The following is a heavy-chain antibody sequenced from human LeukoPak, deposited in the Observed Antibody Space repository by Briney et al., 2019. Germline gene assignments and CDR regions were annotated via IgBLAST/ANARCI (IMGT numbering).Heavy chain of an antibody. Sequence: SETLSLTCTVSGGSISSSSYYWGWIRQPPGKGLEWIGSIYYSGSTYYNPSLKSRVTISVDTSKNQFSLKLSSVTAADTAVYYCARDSLYNWNYGNWFDPWGQGTLVTVSS. CDR3: ARDSLYNWNYGNWFDP. V-gene: IGHV4-39*07. CDR2: IYYSGST. J-gene: IGHJ5*02. CDR1: GGSISSSSYY. D-gene: IGHD1-7*01.